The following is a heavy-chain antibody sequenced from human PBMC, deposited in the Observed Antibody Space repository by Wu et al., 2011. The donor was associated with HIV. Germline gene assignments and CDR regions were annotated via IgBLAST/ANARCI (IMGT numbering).Heavy chain of an antibody. Sequence: QGQLVQSGTEVKKPGSSVKVSCKASGGTFSTFVVHWMRQAPGQGLEWMGGIIPVFSTTHYAQRFQGRVTITADKSTSTAYMELSSLRSEDTAVYYCARASGYNFLRLYYGMDVWGQGTTVSVSS. V-gene: IGHV1-69*14. CDR3: ARASGYNFLRLYYGMDV. CDR1: GGTFSTFV. J-gene: IGHJ6*02. D-gene: IGHD5-12*01. CDR2: IIPVFSTT.